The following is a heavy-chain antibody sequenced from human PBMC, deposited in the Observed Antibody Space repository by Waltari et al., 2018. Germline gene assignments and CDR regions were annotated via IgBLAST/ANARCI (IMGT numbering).Heavy chain of an antibody. CDR1: GGSISSSSYY. D-gene: IGHD5-12*01. J-gene: IGHJ4*02. V-gene: IGHV4-39*07. CDR2: IYYSGST. CDR3: ARAGDGYKSEGYYFDY. Sequence: QLQLQESGPGLVKPSETLSLTCTVSGGSISSSSYYWGWIRQPPGKGLEWIGSIYYSGSTYYNPFLKSRVTISVDTSKNQFSLKLSSVTAADTAVYYCARAGDGYKSEGYYFDYWGQGTLVTVSS.